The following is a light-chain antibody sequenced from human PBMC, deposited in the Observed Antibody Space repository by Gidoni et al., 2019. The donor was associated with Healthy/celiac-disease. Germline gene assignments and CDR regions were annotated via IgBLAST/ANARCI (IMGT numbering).Light chain of an antibody. CDR3: QQYNSYSQT. V-gene: IGKV1-5*01. CDR2: DAS. CDR1: QRISSW. Sequence: DIQLTPSPSTLSASVGDRVTITCRARQRISSWLAWYQQKPGKAPKLLIYDASSLESGVQSRFSGSGSGTEFTLTISSLQPDDFATYYCQQYNSYSQTFGQGTKVEIK. J-gene: IGKJ1*01.